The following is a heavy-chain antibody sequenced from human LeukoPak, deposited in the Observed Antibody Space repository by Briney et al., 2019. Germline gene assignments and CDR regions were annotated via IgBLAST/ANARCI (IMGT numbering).Heavy chain of an antibody. CDR1: GYTFTSYG. Sequence: GASVKVSCKASGYTFTSYGISWVRQAPGQGLEWMGWISAYNGNTNYAQRLQGRVTMTTDTSTSTAYMELRSLRSDDTAVYYCARSLFRHQVEPFDYWGQGTLVTVSS. D-gene: IGHD1-1*01. CDR3: ARSLFRHQVEPFDY. J-gene: IGHJ4*02. CDR2: ISAYNGNT. V-gene: IGHV1-18*01.